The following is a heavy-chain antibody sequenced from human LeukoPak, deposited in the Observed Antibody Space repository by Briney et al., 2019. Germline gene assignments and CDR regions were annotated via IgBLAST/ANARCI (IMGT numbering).Heavy chain of an antibody. CDR1: GFTFSNYV. Sequence: GGSLRLSCAASGFTFSNYVMSWVRQAPGKGLEWVSTISGSGGSTYYADSVKGRFTISRDNSKNTLYLQMNSLRAEDTAVYYCARDISEWDSSGYPTMDYWGQGTLVTVSS. CDR2: ISGSGGST. V-gene: IGHV3-23*01. J-gene: IGHJ4*02. CDR3: ARDISEWDSSGYPTMDY. D-gene: IGHD3-22*01.